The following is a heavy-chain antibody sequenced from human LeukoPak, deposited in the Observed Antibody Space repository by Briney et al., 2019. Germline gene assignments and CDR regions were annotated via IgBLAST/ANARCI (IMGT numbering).Heavy chain of an antibody. CDR1: GYSFTTYW. CDR2: IYPCDSDT. J-gene: IGHJ4*02. D-gene: IGHD6-19*01. Sequence: KISCKGSGYSFTTYWIGWVRQMPGEGLEWMGIIYPCDSDTRYSPSFQGKVTISVDKSISTANLQWSSLKASDTAMYYCARVPAVAGQGCDYWGQGTLVTV. V-gene: IGHV5-51*01. CDR3: ARVPAVAGQGCDY.